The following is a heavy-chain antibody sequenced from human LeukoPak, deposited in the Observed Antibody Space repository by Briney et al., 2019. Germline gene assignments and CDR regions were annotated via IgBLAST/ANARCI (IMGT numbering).Heavy chain of an antibody. CDR3: ARDPYSSSSFDS. CDR1: GFTFSSYE. J-gene: IGHJ4*02. D-gene: IGHD6-6*01. CDR2: ISSSGSTI. Sequence: PGGSLRLSCAASGFTFSSYEMNWVRQAPGKGLEWVSYISSSGSTIYYADSVKGRFTISRDNAKNSLYLQMNSLRAEDTAVYYCARDPYSSSSFDSWGQGTLVTVSS. V-gene: IGHV3-48*03.